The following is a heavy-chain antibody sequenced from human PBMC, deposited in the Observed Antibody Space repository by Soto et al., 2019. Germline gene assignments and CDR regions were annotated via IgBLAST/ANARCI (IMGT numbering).Heavy chain of an antibody. V-gene: IGHV5-10-1*01. J-gene: IGHJ4*02. CDR2: IDPSDSQT. D-gene: IGHD3-22*01. Sequence: GRSLKISCKGSGYSFAGYWITWVRQKPGKGLEWMGRIDPSDSQTYYSPSFRGHVTISATKSITTVFLQWSSLRASDTAMYYCARQIYDSDTGPNFQYYFDSWGQGTPVTVSS. CDR3: ARQIYDSDTGPNFQYYFDS. CDR1: GYSFAGYW.